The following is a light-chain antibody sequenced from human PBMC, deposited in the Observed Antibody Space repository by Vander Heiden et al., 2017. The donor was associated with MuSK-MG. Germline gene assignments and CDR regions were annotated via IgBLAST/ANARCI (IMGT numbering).Light chain of an antibody. V-gene: IGKV1-33*01. Sequence: DIQMTQSPSSLSASVGDSGTITCQASQDTSNDLIWYQQRLGTAPKLLIYYASNLEAGVASGFSGSGWGTDLTTPISSREEEDIAANYCQKHDNHPMYTFGHGTKVDIK. CDR3: QKHDNHPMYT. J-gene: IGKJ3*01. CDR1: QDTSND. CDR2: YAS.